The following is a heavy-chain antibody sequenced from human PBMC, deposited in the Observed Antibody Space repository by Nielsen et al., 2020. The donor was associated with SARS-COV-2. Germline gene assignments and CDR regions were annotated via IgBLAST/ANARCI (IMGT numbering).Heavy chain of an antibody. D-gene: IGHD2-21*02. J-gene: IGHJ6*02. Sequence: ASVKVSCKASGHTFTSYDINWVRQATGQGLEWMGWMNPNSGNTGYAQKFQGRVTMTRNTSISTAYMELSSLRSEDTAVYYCARDPTYCGGDCFSSRWVGMDVWGQGTTVTVSS. CDR3: ARDPTYCGGDCFSSRWVGMDV. CDR2: MNPNSGNT. CDR1: GHTFTSYD. V-gene: IGHV1-8*01.